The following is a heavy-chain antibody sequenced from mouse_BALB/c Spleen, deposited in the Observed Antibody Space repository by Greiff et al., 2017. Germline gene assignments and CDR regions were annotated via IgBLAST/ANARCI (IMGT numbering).Heavy chain of an antibody. Sequence: EVKLMESGPGLVKPSQSLSLTCTVTGYSITSDYAWNWIRQFPGNKLEWMGYISYSGSTSYNPSLKSRISITRDTSKNQFFLQLNSVTTEDTATYYCARALRPAWFAYWGQGTLVTVSA. CDR3: ARALRPAWFAY. CDR2: ISYSGST. CDR1: GYSITSDYA. D-gene: IGHD1-1*01. J-gene: IGHJ3*01. V-gene: IGHV3-2*02.